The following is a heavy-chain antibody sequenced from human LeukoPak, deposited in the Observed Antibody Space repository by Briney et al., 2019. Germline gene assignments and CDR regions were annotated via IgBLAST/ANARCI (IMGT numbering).Heavy chain of an antibody. V-gene: IGHV1-69*05. Sequence: ASVKVSCKASGGTFSSYAISWVRQAPGQGLEWMGGIIPIFGTANYAQKFQGRVTMTRDTSTSTVYMELSSLRSEDTAVYYCARVYCSSTSCYLYYFDYWGQGTLVTVSS. J-gene: IGHJ4*02. CDR1: GGTFSSYA. CDR2: IIPIFGTA. D-gene: IGHD2-2*01. CDR3: ARVYCSSTSCYLYYFDY.